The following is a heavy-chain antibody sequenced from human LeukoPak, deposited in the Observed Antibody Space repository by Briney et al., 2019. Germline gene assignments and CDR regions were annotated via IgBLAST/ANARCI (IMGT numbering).Heavy chain of an antibody. Sequence: PGGSLRLSCAASGFTFSSYWMRWVRQAPGKGLEWVANIKQDGSEKNYVDSVKGRFTVSRDNAKNSLYLQMNSLRAEDTAVYYCASGLELDYWGQGTLVTVSS. CDR3: ASGLELDY. CDR2: IKQDGSEK. CDR1: GFTFSSYW. V-gene: IGHV3-7*03. J-gene: IGHJ4*02.